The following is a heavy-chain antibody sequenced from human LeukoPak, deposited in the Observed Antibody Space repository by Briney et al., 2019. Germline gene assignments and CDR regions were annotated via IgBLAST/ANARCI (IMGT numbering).Heavy chain of an antibody. Sequence: GESLKISCKCSGYSFTTYWIGWVPPMPGKGREWMGILYPGDSYTRYRPSFQGQVTISADKCISTAYLQWSSLKASDTATYYCARRMYYYDSSGYKRADAFDIWGQGRMVTVSS. D-gene: IGHD3-22*01. CDR3: ARRMYYYDSSGYKRADAFDI. J-gene: IGHJ3*02. CDR1: GYSFTTYW. V-gene: IGHV5-51*01. CDR2: LYPGDSYT.